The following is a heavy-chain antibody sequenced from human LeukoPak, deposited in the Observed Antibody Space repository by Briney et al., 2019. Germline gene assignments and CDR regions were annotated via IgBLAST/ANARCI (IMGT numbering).Heavy chain of an antibody. Sequence: GGSLRLSCAASGFTFDDYAMHWVRQAPGKGLEWASGISWNSGSIGYADSVKGRFTISRDNAKNSLYLQMNSLRAEDMASYYCAKSPSAYGGNSYFDYWGQGTLVTVSS. D-gene: IGHD4-23*01. J-gene: IGHJ4*02. V-gene: IGHV3-9*03. CDR2: ISWNSGSI. CDR3: AKSPSAYGGNSYFDY. CDR1: GFTFDDYA.